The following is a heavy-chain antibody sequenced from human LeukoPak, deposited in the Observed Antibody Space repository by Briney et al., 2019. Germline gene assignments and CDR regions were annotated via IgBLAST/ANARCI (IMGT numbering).Heavy chain of an antibody. Sequence: PSETLSLTCTVSGGSISSYYWSWIRQPAGKGLEWIGRIYTSGSTNYNPSLKSRVTMSVDTSKNQFSLKLTSVTAADTAVYYCARERGILRGDAFDLWGQGTMVTVSA. V-gene: IGHV4-4*07. CDR1: GGSISSYY. J-gene: IGHJ3*01. CDR2: IYTSGST. D-gene: IGHD1-26*01. CDR3: ARERGILRGDAFDL.